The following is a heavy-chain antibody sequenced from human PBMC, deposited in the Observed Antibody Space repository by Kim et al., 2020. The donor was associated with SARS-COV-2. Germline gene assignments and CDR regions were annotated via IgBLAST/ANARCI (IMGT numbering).Heavy chain of an antibody. D-gene: IGHD3-16*01. CDR3: AYRRGRGGDF. V-gene: IGHV4-34*01. J-gene: IGHJ4*02. Sequence: SETLSLTCGVFGSSFNDYYYSWIRQSPDKGLEWIAEINHTGEGRYNPSLTSRVTISVDTAKNQFSLKLTSVTAADTAVYYCAYRRGRGGDFWGQGNLVTVYS. CDR2: INHTGEG. CDR1: GSSFNDYY.